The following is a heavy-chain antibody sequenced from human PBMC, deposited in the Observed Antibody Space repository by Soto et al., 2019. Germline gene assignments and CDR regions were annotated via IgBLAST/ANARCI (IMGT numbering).Heavy chain of an antibody. CDR3: AREYTSIWYYFEY. CDR1: GGSISSDY. Sequence: PSETLSLTCTVSGGSISSDYWSWIRQPPGKGLEWIGYVYYSGSTNYNPSLKSRVTISVHTSKNQFSLKLSSVTAADTAVYYCAREYTSIWYYFEYWGQGTLVTVSS. CDR2: VYYSGST. J-gene: IGHJ4*02. V-gene: IGHV4-59*01. D-gene: IGHD6-13*01.